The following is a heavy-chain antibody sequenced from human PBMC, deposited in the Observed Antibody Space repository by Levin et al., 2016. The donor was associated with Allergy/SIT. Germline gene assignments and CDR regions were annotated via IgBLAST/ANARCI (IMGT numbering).Heavy chain of an antibody. Sequence: SETLSLTCTVSGGSISSYYWSWIRQSPGKGLQWIGYIYYTGSTSYNPSLNSRVTMSVDTSKNQLSLNLSSVTAADTAVYFCARDRERIAAAGLNRFDLWGRGTLVTVSS. CDR3: ARDRERIAAAGLNRFDL. D-gene: IGHD6-13*01. V-gene: IGHV4-59*12. CDR1: GGSISSYY. CDR2: IYYTGST. J-gene: IGHJ2*01.